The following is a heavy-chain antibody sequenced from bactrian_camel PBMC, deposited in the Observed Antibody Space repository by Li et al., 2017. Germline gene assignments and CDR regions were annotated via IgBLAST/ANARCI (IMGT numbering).Heavy chain of an antibody. V-gene: IGHV3S40*01. Sequence: DVQLVESGGGLVQPGGSLRLSCAASGFTFSTYYMSWVRQAPGKGLEWVSFIHGGSDTTYYADSVKGRFTISHDAAKNSVDLQMNSLKPDDTAVYYCAATGQMLSVAGCRTQGTQVTVS. CDR1: GFTFSTYY. D-gene: IGHD3*01. CDR2: IHGGSDTT. J-gene: IGHJ4*01.